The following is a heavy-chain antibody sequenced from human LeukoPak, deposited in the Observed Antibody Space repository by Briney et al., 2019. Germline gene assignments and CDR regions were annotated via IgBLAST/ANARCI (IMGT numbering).Heavy chain of an antibody. CDR1: GSTFSDYA. CDR2: ISTVIGRT. V-gene: IGHV3-64D*08. CDR3: AREGTAWSFDY. D-gene: IGHD2-21*02. Sequence: GGTLRLSCSASGSTFSDYAMHWVRQAPGKGLEYVSAISTVIGRTFYADFVKDRFTISRDNYENTLYLQMSSLRPEDTAVYYCAREGTAWSFDYWGQGTLVTVSS. J-gene: IGHJ4*02.